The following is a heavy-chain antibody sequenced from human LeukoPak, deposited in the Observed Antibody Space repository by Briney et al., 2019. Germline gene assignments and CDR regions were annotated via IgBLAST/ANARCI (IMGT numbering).Heavy chain of an antibody. CDR1: GFTFSDYY. D-gene: IGHD3-22*01. J-gene: IGHJ4*02. Sequence: GGSLRLSCAASGFTFSDYYMSWIRQAPGKGLEWVSYISGSGSTIYYADLVKGRFTILRDKSKNSLYMQMNSLRAEDTAVYYCARDHSREYYYDSSGYYGILDYWGQGTLVTVSS. CDR2: ISGSGSTI. CDR3: ARDHSREYYYDSSGYYGILDY. V-gene: IGHV3-11*04.